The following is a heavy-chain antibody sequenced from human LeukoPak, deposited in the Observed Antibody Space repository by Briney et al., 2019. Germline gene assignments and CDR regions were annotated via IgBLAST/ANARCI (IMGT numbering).Heavy chain of an antibody. CDR1: GYTFTSYD. CDR2: MNPNSGNT. D-gene: IGHD6-13*01. Sequence: ASVKVSYKASGYTFTSYDINWVRQATGQGLEWMGWMNPNSGNTGYAQKFQGRVTITRNTSISTAYMELSSLRPEDTAVYYCARKAAAGEFDYWGQGTLITVSS. CDR3: ARKAAAGEFDY. J-gene: IGHJ4*02. V-gene: IGHV1-8*03.